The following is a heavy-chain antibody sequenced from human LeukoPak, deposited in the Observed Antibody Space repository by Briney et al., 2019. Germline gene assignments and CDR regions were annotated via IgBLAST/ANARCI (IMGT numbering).Heavy chain of an antibody. CDR3: ARASGGYYNNWFDP. CDR2: IYYTGST. J-gene: IGHJ5*02. Sequence: SETLSLTCTVSGGSLSTYYWSWIRQPPGKGLEWVGYIYYTGSTNYNPSLKSRVTISVDTSKNQFSLRLSSVTAADTAVYYCARASGGYYNNWFDPWGQGTLVTVSS. CDR1: GGSLSTYY. V-gene: IGHV4-59*01. D-gene: IGHD3-22*01.